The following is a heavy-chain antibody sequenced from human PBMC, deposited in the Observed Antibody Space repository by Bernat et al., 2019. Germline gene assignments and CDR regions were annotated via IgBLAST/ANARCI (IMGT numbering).Heavy chain of an antibody. CDR2: INWNGGST. J-gene: IGHJ4*02. D-gene: IGHD3-10*01. CDR1: GFTFDDYG. V-gene: IGHV3-20*04. CDR3: ARDRRNYYGSGSYYTPYCFDY. Sequence: EVQLEESGGGVVRPGGSLRLSCAASGFTFDDYGMSWVRQAPGKGLEWVSGINWNGGSTGYTDSVKGRFTISRDNATSSLYLQMNSLRAEDTALYYCARDRRNYYGSGSYYTPYCFDYWGQGTLVTVSS.